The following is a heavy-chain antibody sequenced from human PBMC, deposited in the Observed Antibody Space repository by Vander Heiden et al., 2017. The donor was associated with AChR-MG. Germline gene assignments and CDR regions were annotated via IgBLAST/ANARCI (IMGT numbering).Heavy chain of an antibody. Sequence: QVQLVQSGAAVKKPGSSVKVSCKASGGTFSSYAISWVRQAPGQGLEWMGRIIPILGIANYAQKFQGRVTITADKSTSTAYMELSSLRSEDTAVYYCASYLNCGGDCYSAGYFDYWGQGTLVTVSS. CDR1: GGTFSSYA. D-gene: IGHD2-21*02. CDR3: ASYLNCGGDCYSAGYFDY. V-gene: IGHV1-69*04. J-gene: IGHJ4*02. CDR2: IIPILGIA.